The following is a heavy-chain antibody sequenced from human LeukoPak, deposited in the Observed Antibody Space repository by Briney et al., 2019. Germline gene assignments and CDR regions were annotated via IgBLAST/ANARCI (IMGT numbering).Heavy chain of an antibody. CDR3: AKDLRPDGVDNFDH. D-gene: IGHD2-8*01. CDR1: GFNFNSDT. CDR2: ILASGSPT. J-gene: IGHJ4*02. Sequence: PGGSLRLSCAASGFNFNSDTMNWVRQAPGKGLQWVANILASGSPTYYADSVKGRFIFSIQMNSLRVEDTAIYYCAKDLRPDGVDNFDHWGQGILVTVSS. V-gene: IGHV3-23*01.